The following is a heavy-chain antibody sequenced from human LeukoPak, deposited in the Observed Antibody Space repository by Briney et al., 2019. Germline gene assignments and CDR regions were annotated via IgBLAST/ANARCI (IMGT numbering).Heavy chain of an antibody. CDR2: ISPSSSST. Sequence: GGSLRLSCAASGFAFSDYSMTWIRQAPGKGLEWLSYISPSSSSTIYSDPVKGRFTISRDNAKNTLYLQMDSLRPEDTAVYYCARDRRLSDWGQGTLVTVSS. CDR3: ARDRRLSD. CDR1: GFAFSDYS. V-gene: IGHV3-11*06. D-gene: IGHD6-25*01. J-gene: IGHJ4*02.